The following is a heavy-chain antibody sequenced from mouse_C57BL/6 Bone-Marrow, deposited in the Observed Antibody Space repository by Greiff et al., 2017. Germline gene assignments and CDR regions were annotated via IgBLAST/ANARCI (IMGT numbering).Heavy chain of an antibody. J-gene: IGHJ4*01. D-gene: IGHD1-1*01. CDR3: AREFITTVVAPYAMDY. CDR1: GYAFTNYL. Sequence: VKLMESGAELVRPGTSVKVSCKASGYAFTNYLIEWVKQRPGQGLEWIGVINPGSGGTNYNEQFRGKATLTADKSSSTAYMQLSSLTSEDSAVYFCAREFITTVVAPYAMDYWGQGTSVTVSS. V-gene: IGHV1-54*01. CDR2: INPGSGGT.